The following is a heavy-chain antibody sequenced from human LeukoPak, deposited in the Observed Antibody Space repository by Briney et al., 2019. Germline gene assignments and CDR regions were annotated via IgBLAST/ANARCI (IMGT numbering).Heavy chain of an antibody. J-gene: IGHJ1*01. CDR1: GFTFSSYW. CDR2: IKSKTDGGTT. D-gene: IGHD4-17*01. V-gene: IGHV3-15*01. Sequence: GGSLRLSCAASGFTFSSYWMTWVRQAPGKGLEWVGRIKSKTDGGTTDYAAPVKGRFTSSRDDSKNTLYLQMNSLKTEDTAVYYCTTGASGDYGEYFQHWGQGTLVTVPS. CDR3: TTGASGDYGEYFQH.